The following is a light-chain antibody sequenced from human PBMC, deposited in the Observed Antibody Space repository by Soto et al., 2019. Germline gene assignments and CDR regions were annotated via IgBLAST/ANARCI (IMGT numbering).Light chain of an antibody. CDR3: QQYGSSPSGIT. J-gene: IGKJ5*01. CDR2: GAS. CDR1: QSVSSSY. Sequence: EIVLTQSPGTLSLSPGERATLSCRASQSVSSSYLAWYQQKPGQAPRRLIYGASSRATGIPDRFSGSGSGTDFTLTISRLEPEDFAVYYCQQYGSSPSGITFGQGTRLEIK. V-gene: IGKV3-20*01.